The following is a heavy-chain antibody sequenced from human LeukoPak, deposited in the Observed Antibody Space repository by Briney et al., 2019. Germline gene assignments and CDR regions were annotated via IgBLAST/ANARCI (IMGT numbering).Heavy chain of an antibody. CDR3: ARDPYSGNYGNDYYYYMDV. D-gene: IGHD1-26*01. CDR2: ITSSGTYI. J-gene: IGHJ6*03. V-gene: IGHV3-21*01. Sequence: GGSLRLSCAASGFTFSNFNMNWVRQAPGKAMEWVSSITSSGTYIFYADSVKGRFTISRDNAKNSLYLQMNSLGPEDTAVYYCARDPYSGNYGNDYYYYMDVWGKGTTVTISS. CDR1: GFTFSNFN.